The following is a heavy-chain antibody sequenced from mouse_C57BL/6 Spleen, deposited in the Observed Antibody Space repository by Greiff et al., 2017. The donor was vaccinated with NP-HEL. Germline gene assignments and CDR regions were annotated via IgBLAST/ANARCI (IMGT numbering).Heavy chain of an antibody. CDR2: IDPENGDT. D-gene: IGHD2-4*01. J-gene: IGHJ3*01. CDR1: GFNIKDDY. V-gene: IGHV14-4*01. CDR3: TTYDYGRVFAY. Sequence: EVQLQESGAELVRPGASVKLSCTASGFNIKDDYMHWVKQRPEQGLEWIGWIDPENGDTEYASKFQGKATITADTSSNTAYLQLSSLTSEDTAVYYCTTYDYGRVFAYWGQGTLVTVSA.